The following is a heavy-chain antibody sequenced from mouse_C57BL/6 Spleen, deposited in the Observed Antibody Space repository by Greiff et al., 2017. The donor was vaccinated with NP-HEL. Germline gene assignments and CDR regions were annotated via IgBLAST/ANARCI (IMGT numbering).Heavy chain of an antibody. CDR1: GYTFTDYA. CDR3: TREGIYYDDDDYAMDY. J-gene: IGHJ4*01. CDR2: IDPETGGT. V-gene: IGHV1-15*01. Sequence: VQLQQSGAELVRPGASVTLSCKASGYTFTDYAMHWVKQTPVHGLEWIGAIDPETGGTAYNQKFKGKAILTADKSSSTAYMELRSLTSEDSAVYYCTREGIYYDDDDYAMDYWGQGTSVTVSS. D-gene: IGHD2-4*01.